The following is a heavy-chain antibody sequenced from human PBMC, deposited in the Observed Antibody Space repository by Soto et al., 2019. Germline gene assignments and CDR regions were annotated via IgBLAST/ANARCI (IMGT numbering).Heavy chain of an antibody. CDR3: TRVGLWFGEYYFDY. D-gene: IGHD3-10*01. CDR1: GFTFGDYA. Sequence: GGSLRLSCTASGFTFGDYAMSWFRQAPGKGLEWVGFIRSKAYGGTTEYAASVKGRFTISRDDSKSIAYLQMNSLKTEDTAVYYCTRVGLWFGEYYFDYWGQGTLVTVSS. V-gene: IGHV3-49*03. CDR2: IRSKAYGGTT. J-gene: IGHJ4*02.